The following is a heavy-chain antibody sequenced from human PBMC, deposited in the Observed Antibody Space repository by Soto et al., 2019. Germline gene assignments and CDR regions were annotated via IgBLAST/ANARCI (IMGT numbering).Heavy chain of an antibody. J-gene: IGHJ6*02. Sequence: GGSLRLSCAASGFTVSNIYMSWVRQAPGKGLEWVSVIYSGGSTYYADSVKGRFTISRDNSKNTLYLQMNSLRAEDTAVYYCARDWAYCGGDCYSDYYYYGMDVWGQGTTVTAP. V-gene: IGHV3-66*01. CDR1: GFTVSNIY. D-gene: IGHD2-21*02. CDR2: IYSGGST. CDR3: ARDWAYCGGDCYSDYYYYGMDV.